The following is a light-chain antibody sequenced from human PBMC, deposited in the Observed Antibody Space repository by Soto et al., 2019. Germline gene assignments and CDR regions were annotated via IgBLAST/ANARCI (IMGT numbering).Light chain of an antibody. CDR2: GAS. CDR1: QSVSSSY. Sequence: ESVLKQSPGTLSLSPGERATLSCRASQSVSSSYLAWYQQKPGQAPRLLIYGASSRATGIPDRFSGSGSGTDFTLTISRLEPEDFAVYYCQQYGSSASTFGQATKVDI. CDR3: QQYGSSAST. J-gene: IGKJ1*01. V-gene: IGKV3-20*01.